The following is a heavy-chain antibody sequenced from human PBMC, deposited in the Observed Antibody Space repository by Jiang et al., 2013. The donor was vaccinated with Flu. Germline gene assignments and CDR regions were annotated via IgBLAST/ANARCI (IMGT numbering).Heavy chain of an antibody. CDR3: ASGLGYYGSGSYYRDAFDI. J-gene: IGHJ3*02. CDR2: ISYDGSNK. V-gene: IGHV3-30-3*01. CDR1: GFTFSSYA. Sequence: VQLVESGGGVVQPGRSLRLSCAASGFTFSSYAMHWVRQAPGKGLEWVAVISYDGSNKYYADSVKGRFTISRDNSKNTLYLQMNSLRAEDTAVYYCASGLGYYGSGSYYRDAFDIWGQGTMVTVSS. D-gene: IGHD3-10*01.